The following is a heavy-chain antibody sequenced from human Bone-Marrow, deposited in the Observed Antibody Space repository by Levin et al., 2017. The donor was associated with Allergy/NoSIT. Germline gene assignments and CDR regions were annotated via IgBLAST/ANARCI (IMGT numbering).Heavy chain of an antibody. Sequence: KPGGSLRLSCAASGFTFSDYYMSWIRQAPGKGLEWVSYISSSSSYTNYADSVKGRFTISRDNAKNSLYLQMNSLRAEDTAVYYCARDSAVPPLLYFDYWGQGTLVTVSS. CDR1: GFTFSDYY. CDR3: ARDSAVPPLLYFDY. V-gene: IGHV3-11*05. D-gene: IGHD2-15*01. CDR2: ISSSSSYT. J-gene: IGHJ4*02.